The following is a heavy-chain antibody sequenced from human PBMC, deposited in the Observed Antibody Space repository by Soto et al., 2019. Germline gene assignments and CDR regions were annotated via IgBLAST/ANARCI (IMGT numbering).Heavy chain of an antibody. V-gene: IGHV6-1*01. CDR3: ASGIAVAGMTWFDP. J-gene: IGHJ5*02. Sequence: SQTLSLTCAISGDSVSSNSAAWNWIRQSPSRGLEWLGRTYYRSKWYNDYAVSVKSRITINPDTSKNQFSLQLNSVTPEDTAVYYCASGIAVAGMTWFDPWGQGTLVTVSS. CDR2: TYYRSKWYN. D-gene: IGHD6-19*01. CDR1: GDSVSSNSAA.